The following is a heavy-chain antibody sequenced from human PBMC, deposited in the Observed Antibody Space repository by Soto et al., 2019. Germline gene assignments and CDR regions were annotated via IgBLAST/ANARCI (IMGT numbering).Heavy chain of an antibody. CDR1: GFTFSNHG. CDR3: AKDLSQWLVVDAFDI. CDR2: ISGNRGST. Sequence: GGSLRLSCAASGFTFSNHGIQWVRQAPGQGLEWVSGISGNRGSTYYADSVKGRFTISRDNSKNTLYLQMNSLRAEDTALYYCAKDLSQWLVVDAFDIWGQGTMVTVSS. J-gene: IGHJ3*02. V-gene: IGHV3-23*01. D-gene: IGHD6-19*01.